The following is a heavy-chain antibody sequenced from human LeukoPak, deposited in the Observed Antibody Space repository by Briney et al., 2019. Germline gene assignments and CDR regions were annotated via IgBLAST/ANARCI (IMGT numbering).Heavy chain of an antibody. CDR2: VKEDGSEK. CDR1: GFTFSRFW. D-gene: IGHD6-13*01. J-gene: IGHJ4*02. Sequence: PGGSLRLSCAASGFTFSRFWMSWVRQAPGKGLEWVANVKEDGSEKYYVDSVKGRFTISRDNAKNSLYLQMNSLRAEDTAVYYCARYGSIVAAGTSDYWGQGTLVTVSS. CDR3: ARYGSIVAAGTSDY. V-gene: IGHV3-7*04.